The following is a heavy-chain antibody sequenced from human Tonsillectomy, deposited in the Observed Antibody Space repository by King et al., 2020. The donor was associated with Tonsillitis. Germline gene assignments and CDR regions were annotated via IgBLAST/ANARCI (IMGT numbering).Heavy chain of an antibody. J-gene: IGHJ5*02. CDR3: TSISEGHYHETCAHNASNCFDP. CDR1: GGSFSDYY. Sequence: VQLQQWGAGLLRPSETLSLTCAVYGGSFSDYYWSWIRQPPGKGLEWIGETNHSGSTNYNPSLKSRVTISVDTSKNQFSLKVSSVTAADTAVYYCTSISEGHYHETCAHNASNCFDPWGQGALVTVSS. V-gene: IGHV4-34*01. CDR2: TNHSGST. D-gene: IGHD3-22*01.